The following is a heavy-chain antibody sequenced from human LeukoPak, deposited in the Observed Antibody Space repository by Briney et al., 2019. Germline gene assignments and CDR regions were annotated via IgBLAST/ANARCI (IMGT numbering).Heavy chain of an antibody. D-gene: IGHD5-18*01. Sequence: GGSLRLSCAASGFTFSSYWMSWVRQAPGKGLEWVANIKKDGSEKYYVDSVKGRFTISRDNAKKSLYLQMNSLRAEDTAVYYCARHLSGVTGYTYGRGIDYWGQGTLVTASS. CDR2: IKKDGSEK. V-gene: IGHV3-7*01. J-gene: IGHJ4*02. CDR3: ARHLSGVTGYTYGRGIDY. CDR1: GFTFSSYW.